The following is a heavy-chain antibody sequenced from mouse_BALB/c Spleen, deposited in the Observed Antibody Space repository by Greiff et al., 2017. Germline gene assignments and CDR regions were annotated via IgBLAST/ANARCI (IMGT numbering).Heavy chain of an antibody. J-gene: IGHJ3*01. D-gene: IGHD2-14*01. CDR3: ARACYRYDEAY. CDR1: GYSITSDYA. V-gene: IGHV3-2*02. Sequence: VQLKESGPGLVKPSQSLSLTCTVTGYSITSDYARNWIRQFPGNKLEWMGYISYSGSTSYNPSLKSRISITRDTSTNQFFLQLNSVTTEDTAAYYCARACYRYDEAYWGQGTLVTVSA. CDR2: ISYSGST.